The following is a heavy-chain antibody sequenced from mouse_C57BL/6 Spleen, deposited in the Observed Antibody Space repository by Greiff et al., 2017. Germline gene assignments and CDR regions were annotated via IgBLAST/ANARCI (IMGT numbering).Heavy chain of an antibody. J-gene: IGHJ4*01. CDR2: IDPETGGT. CDR1: GYTFTDYE. Sequence: QVQLQQSGAELVRPGASVTLSCKASGYTFTDYEMHWVKQTPVHGLEWIGAIDPETGGTAYNQKFKGKAILTADKSSSTAYMELRSLTSEDSAVYYCTRGDYYGSSYGYAMDYWGQGTSVTVSS. CDR3: TRGDYYGSSYGYAMDY. V-gene: IGHV1-15*01. D-gene: IGHD1-1*01.